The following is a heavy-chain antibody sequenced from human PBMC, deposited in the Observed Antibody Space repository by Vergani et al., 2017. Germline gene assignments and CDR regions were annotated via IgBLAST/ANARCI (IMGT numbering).Heavy chain of an antibody. D-gene: IGHD3-10*01. V-gene: IGHV4-59*01. CDR1: GGSMSGYY. Sequence: QVRLQESGPGLVKPSETLSLTCSVSGGSMSGYYWSWIRQPPRKELEWIGYMYHSGSTNYNPSLETRVTISGDTSKNQFSLKLNSVTAADTAVYYCGRVADFYGLGSRFLDLWGQGILVTVSS. CDR3: GRVADFYGLGSRFLDL. J-gene: IGHJ5*02. CDR2: MYHSGST.